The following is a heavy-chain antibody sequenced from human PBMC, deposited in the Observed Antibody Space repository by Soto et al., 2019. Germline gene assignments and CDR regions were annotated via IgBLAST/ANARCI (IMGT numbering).Heavy chain of an antibody. D-gene: IGHD6-19*01. Sequence: QVQLQESGPGLVKPSDTLSLTCTVSGGSISGHYWIWIRQPPGEGMEWIGYIFYSGSTTYTNNPSHKSRVPISVDTSENQFSLRLSSVTAADTAVYYCARVGSSGWSPDYWGQGTLVTVSS. V-gene: IGHV4-59*11. J-gene: IGHJ4*02. CDR1: GGSISGHY. CDR2: IFYSGST. CDR3: ARVGSSGWSPDY.